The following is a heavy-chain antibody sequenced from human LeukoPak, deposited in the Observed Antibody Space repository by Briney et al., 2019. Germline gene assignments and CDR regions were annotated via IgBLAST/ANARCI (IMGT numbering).Heavy chain of an antibody. CDR1: GYTFTSYG. D-gene: IGHD2-21*02. Sequence: ASAKVSCKASGYTFTSYGISWVRQAPGQGLEWMGWISAYNGNTNYAQKLQGRVTMTTDTSTSTAYMELRSLRSDDTAVYYRAKVYCGGDCYSSFDYWGQGTLVTVSS. V-gene: IGHV1-18*01. CDR2: ISAYNGNT. CDR3: AKVYCGGDCYSSFDY. J-gene: IGHJ4*02.